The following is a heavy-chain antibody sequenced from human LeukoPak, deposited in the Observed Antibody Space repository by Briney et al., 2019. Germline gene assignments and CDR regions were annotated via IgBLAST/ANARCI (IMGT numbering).Heavy chain of an antibody. D-gene: IGHD2-2*01. CDR3: ARGWVVVVPAAMGGYYFDY. V-gene: IGHV4-34*01. CDR2: INHSGST. CDR1: GGSFSGYY. Sequence: PSETLSLTCAVYGGSFSGYYWSWIRRPPGKGLEWIGEINHSGSTNYNPSLKSRVTISVDTSKNQFSLKLSSVTAADTAVYYCARGWVVVVPAAMGGYYFDYWGQGTLVTVSS. J-gene: IGHJ4*02.